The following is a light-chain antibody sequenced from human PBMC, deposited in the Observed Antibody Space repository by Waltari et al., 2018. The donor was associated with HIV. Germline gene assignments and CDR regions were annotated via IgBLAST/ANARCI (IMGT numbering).Light chain of an antibody. V-gene: IGKV2-28*01. CDR3: MQGLQTPFP. J-gene: IGKJ3*01. Sequence: DIVMTQSPLSLPVTPGEPASISCRSSQSLLQSNGHNYLAWYLQKPGQSPQLLIYFGSSRASGVPDMFSGSGSGTDFTLRISKVEAEDVGSYYCMQGLQTPFPFGPGTKVDV. CDR2: FGS. CDR1: QSLLQSNGHNY.